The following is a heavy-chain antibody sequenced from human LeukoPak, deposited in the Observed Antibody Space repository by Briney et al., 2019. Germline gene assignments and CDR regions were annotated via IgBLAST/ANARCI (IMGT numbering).Heavy chain of an antibody. J-gene: IGHJ5*02. D-gene: IGHD2-15*01. V-gene: IGHV4-59*12. CDR1: GFTFSSYS. Sequence: GSLRLSCAASGFTFSSYSMNWVRQAPGKGLEWIGNMYYSGSTYYNPSLKSRVTISGDTSKNQVSLKLNSVTAADTAVYYCARGTVGYCSGGSCQGWFDPWGQGTLVTVSS. CDR3: ARGTVGYCSGGSCQGWFDP. CDR2: MYYSGST.